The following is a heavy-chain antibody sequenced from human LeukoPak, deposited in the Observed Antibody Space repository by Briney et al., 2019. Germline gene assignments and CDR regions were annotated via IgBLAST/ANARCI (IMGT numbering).Heavy chain of an antibody. Sequence: SETLSLTCAVYGGSFSGYYWSWIRQPPGKGLEWIGEINHSGSTNYNPSLKSRVTISVDTSKNQFSLKLSSVTAADTAVYYCARRRLGEFFDYWGQGTLVTVSS. CDR2: INHSGST. D-gene: IGHD3-16*01. CDR1: GGSFSGYY. V-gene: IGHV4-34*01. CDR3: ARRRLGEFFDY. J-gene: IGHJ4*02.